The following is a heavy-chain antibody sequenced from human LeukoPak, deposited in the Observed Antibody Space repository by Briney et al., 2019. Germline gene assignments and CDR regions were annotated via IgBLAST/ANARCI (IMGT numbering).Heavy chain of an antibody. Sequence: GGSLRLSCAAFDFSFSDSTMSSVRQAAGKGLGGVGKMKEDGSDENYVGSVKGRFTISRDNTKNSLYLQMNSLSPEDTAVYFCVVGGAGGGYFPNWGQGSLVIVSS. CDR2: MKEDGSDE. D-gene: IGHD3-16*01. CDR3: VVGGAGGGYFPN. CDR1: DFSFSDST. V-gene: IGHV3-7*01. J-gene: IGHJ1*01.